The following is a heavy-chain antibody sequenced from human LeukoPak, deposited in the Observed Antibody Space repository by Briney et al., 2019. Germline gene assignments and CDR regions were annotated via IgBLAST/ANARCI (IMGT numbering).Heavy chain of an antibody. CDR2: MNPNSGNT. CDR3: ARVAVVPAGIPYYYYYYMDV. CDR1: GYTFTSYD. J-gene: IGHJ6*03. Sequence: ASVKVSCKASGYTFTSYDINWVRQATGQGLEWMGWMNPNSGNTGYAQKFQGRVTMTRNTSISTAYMELSSLRSEDTAVYYCARVAVVPAGIPYYYYYYMDVWGKGTTVTVSS. D-gene: IGHD2-2*01. V-gene: IGHV1-8*01.